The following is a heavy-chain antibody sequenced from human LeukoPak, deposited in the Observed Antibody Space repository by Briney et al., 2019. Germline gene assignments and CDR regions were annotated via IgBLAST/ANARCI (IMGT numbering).Heavy chain of an antibody. Sequence: GGSLRLSCGASGFTVSSNYMTWVRQAPGKGLECVSVMYRGGSAYYADSVKGRFTLSRDNSKNTLYLQMDNLRVEDTAVYYCARVDNSGFHPFDYWGQGTLVTVSS. V-gene: IGHV3-66*01. CDR2: MYRGGSA. CDR1: GFTVSSNY. D-gene: IGHD3-22*01. J-gene: IGHJ4*02. CDR3: ARVDNSGFHPFDY.